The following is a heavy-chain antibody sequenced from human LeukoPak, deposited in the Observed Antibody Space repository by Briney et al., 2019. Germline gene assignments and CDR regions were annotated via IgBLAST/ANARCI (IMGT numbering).Heavy chain of an antibody. CDR3: ARGSLSSGWAFDY. CDR2: INHSGST. D-gene: IGHD6-19*01. CDR1: GGSFSGYY. J-gene: IGHJ4*02. V-gene: IGHV4-34*01. Sequence: SETLSLTCAVYGGSFSGYYWSWIRQPPGKGLEWVGEINHSGSTNYNPSLKSRVTISVDTSKNQFSLKLSSVTAADTAVYYCARGSLSSGWAFDYWGQGTLVTVSS.